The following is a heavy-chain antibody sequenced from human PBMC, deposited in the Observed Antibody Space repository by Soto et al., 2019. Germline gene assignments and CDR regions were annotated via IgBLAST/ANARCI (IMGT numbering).Heavy chain of an antibody. CDR1: GGSVSSGNYY. V-gene: IGHV4-61*01. CDR2: MYYSGST. CDR3: VTMVGGLLAARRFYFDY. Sequence: QVQLQESGPGLVKPSETLSLTCTVSGGSVSSGNYYWSWIRQPPGKGLEWIGYMYYSGSTNYSPSLKSRVTISADTSKNQFSLRLSSMTAADTAVYYCVTMVGGLLAARRFYFDYWGQGTLVTVSS. D-gene: IGHD6-6*01. J-gene: IGHJ4*02.